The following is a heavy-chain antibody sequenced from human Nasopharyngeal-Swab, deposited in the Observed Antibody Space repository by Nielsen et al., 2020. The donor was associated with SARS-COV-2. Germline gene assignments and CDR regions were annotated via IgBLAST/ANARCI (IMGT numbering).Heavy chain of an antibody. CDR3: AGIHSSASIDF. CDR2: IFYSGTT. V-gene: IGHV4-39*02. J-gene: IGHJ4*02. D-gene: IGHD6-19*01. Sequence: WIRQPPGKGLEWIGSIFYSGTTYYNPSLKSRVTISVDTSKNHFSLKLSSVTAADTAVSFCAGIHSSASIDFWGQGTLVTVSS.